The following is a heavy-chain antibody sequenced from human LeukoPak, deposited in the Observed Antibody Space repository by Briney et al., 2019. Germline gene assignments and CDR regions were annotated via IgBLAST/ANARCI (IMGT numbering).Heavy chain of an antibody. Sequence: ASVKVSCRASGYTFTSYAMNWVRQAPGQGLEWMGWINTNTGNPTYAQGFTGRFVFSLDTSVSTAYLQISSLKAEDTAVYYCASGYSSGWYETFDYWGQGTLVTVSS. D-gene: IGHD6-19*01. CDR2: INTNTGNP. V-gene: IGHV7-4-1*02. CDR1: GYTFTSYA. J-gene: IGHJ4*02. CDR3: ASGYSSGWYETFDY.